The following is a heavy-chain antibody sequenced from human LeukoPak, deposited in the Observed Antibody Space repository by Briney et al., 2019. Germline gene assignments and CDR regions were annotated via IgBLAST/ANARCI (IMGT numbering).Heavy chain of an antibody. J-gene: IGHJ4*02. CDR1: GYTFTSYD. V-gene: IGHV1-8*01. CDR3: AIRFSRGSGSAIDY. CDR2: MNPNSANT. Sequence: ASVKVSCKASGYTFTSYDINWVRQATGQGLEWMGWMNPNSANTGYAQNFQGRVTMTRNTSISTAYMEVSSLRSEDTAVYYCAIRFSRGSGSAIDYWGQGTLVTVSS. D-gene: IGHD3-10*01.